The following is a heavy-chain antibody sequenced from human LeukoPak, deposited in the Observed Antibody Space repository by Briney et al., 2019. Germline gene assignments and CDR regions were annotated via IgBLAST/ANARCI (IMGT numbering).Heavy chain of an antibody. D-gene: IGHD3-22*01. CDR1: GFSFDDYG. J-gene: IGHJ4*02. CDR2: INWTGNSS. V-gene: IGHV3-20*04. Sequence: GGSLRLSCAASGFSFDDYGMSWVRQVPGKGLEWVSGINWTGNSSAYGDSVEGRFTISRDSAKKSLYLQMSSLRAEDTALYYCARGDVDYYDSRGYSPLDYWGQGTLVTVSS. CDR3: ARGDVDYYDSRGYSPLDY.